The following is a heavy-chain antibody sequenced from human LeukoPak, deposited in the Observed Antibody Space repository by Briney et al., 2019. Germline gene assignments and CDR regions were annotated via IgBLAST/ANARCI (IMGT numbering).Heavy chain of an antibody. CDR2: IYYSGST. V-gene: IGHV4-59*01. D-gene: IGHD6-6*01. CDR1: GGSISSYY. CDR3: ARGGLIAAYDY. J-gene: IGHJ4*02. Sequence: PSETLSLTCSVSGGSISSYYWSWIRQPPGRGLEWIGYIYYSGSTNYNPSLKSRVTISVDTSKNQFSLKLSSVTAADTAVYYCARGGLIAAYDYWGQGTLVTVSS.